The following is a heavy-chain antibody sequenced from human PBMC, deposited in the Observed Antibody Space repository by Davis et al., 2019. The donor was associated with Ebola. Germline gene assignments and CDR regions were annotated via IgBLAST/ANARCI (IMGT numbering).Heavy chain of an antibody. Sequence: PGGSLRLSCAASGFTFSSYAMHWVRQAPGKGLEWVANIKQDGSEKYYVDSVKGRFTISRDNAKNSLYLQMNSLRAEDTAVYYCARDSNKLEFDYWGQGTLVTVSS. CDR3: ARDSNKLEFDY. V-gene: IGHV3-7*01. D-gene: IGHD1-1*01. CDR2: IKQDGSEK. CDR1: GFTFSSYA. J-gene: IGHJ4*02.